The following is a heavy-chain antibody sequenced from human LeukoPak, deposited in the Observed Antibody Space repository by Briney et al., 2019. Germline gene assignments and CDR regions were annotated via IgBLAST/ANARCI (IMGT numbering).Heavy chain of an antibody. Sequence: GGSLTLSCAPSGFTFSRSAMTWVRQTPGKGLDWVSSISSSGNTYYADFVKGRFTIFRDNSKNMLYLQMNSLRAEETAVYSCVKGRMTDGGIDFWGQGTLVTVSS. J-gene: IGHJ4*02. CDR1: GFTFSRSA. CDR2: ISSSGNT. CDR3: VKGRMTDGGIDF. D-gene: IGHD3-16*01. V-gene: IGHV3-23*01.